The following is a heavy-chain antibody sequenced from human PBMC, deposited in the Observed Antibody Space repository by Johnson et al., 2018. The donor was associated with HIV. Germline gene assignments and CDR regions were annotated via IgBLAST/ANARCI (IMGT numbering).Heavy chain of an antibody. D-gene: IGHD7-27*01. CDR2: ISWNSGSI. CDR3: ARETGDDAFDI. J-gene: IGHJ3*02. Sequence: VQLVESGGGLVQPGRSLRLSCAASGFTFDDYAMHWVRQAPGKGLEWVSGISWNSGSIGYADSVKGRFTISRDNAKNSLYLQMNSLRAEDTAFYYCARETGDDAFDIWGQGTMVTVSS. CDR1: GFTFDDYA. V-gene: IGHV3-9*01.